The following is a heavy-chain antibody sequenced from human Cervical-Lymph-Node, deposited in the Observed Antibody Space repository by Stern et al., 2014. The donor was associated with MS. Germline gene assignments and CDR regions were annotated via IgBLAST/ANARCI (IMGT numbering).Heavy chain of an antibody. D-gene: IGHD2-2*01. Sequence: QVQLVQSGAEVKMPGASVKVSCKASGYTFTGYYMYWVRQAPGQGLEWMGWINPNSGGTNYAQKFQGRVTMTRDTSISTAYMELSRLKSDDTAVYYCARGFCSSISCYNLDFWGQGTLVTVSS. CDR1: GYTFTGYY. J-gene: IGHJ4*02. V-gene: IGHV1-2*02. CDR2: INPNSGGT. CDR3: ARGFCSSISCYNLDF.